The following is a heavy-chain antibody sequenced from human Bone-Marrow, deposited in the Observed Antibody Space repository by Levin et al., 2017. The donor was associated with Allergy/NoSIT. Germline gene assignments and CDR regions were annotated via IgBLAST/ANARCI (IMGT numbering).Heavy chain of an antibody. D-gene: IGHD3-9*01. Sequence: ASETLSLTCAASGFTFSTFWMHWVRQVPGKGLVWVSSIDDGGTNTKYADSVKGRFTILRDNAKNTVYLEMNSLRVGDTAVYYCASTLYDILSGLYGLDVWGQGTTVIVSS. CDR2: IDDGGTNT. J-gene: IGHJ6*02. CDR1: GFTFSTFW. CDR3: ASTLYDILSGLYGLDV. V-gene: IGHV3-74*01.